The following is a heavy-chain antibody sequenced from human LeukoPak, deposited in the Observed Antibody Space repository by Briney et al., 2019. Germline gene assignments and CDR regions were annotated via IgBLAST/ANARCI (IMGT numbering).Heavy chain of an antibody. Sequence: GGSLRLSCAASGFTFSSYAMSWVRQAPGKGLEWVSAISGSGGSTYYADSVKGRFTISTDNCKSTLYLQVNNLRAEDTAVYYCPKDGVVPAALVIFDYWGQGILVTISS. D-gene: IGHD2-2*01. CDR2: ISGSGGST. CDR3: PKDGVVPAALVIFDY. J-gene: IGHJ4*02. V-gene: IGHV3-23*01. CDR1: GFTFSSYA.